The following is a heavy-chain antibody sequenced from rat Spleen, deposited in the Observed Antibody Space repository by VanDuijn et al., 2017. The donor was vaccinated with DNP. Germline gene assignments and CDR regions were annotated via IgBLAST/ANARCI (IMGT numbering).Heavy chain of an antibody. J-gene: IGHJ1*01. V-gene: IGHV5-22*01. D-gene: IGHD1-5*01. CDR2: ISYDGTAT. CDR3: ARLRIGTPYWYFDF. Sequence: EVQLVESGGGLVQPGRSLKLSCAASGFTFSDYYMAWVRQAPTKGLECVAYISYDGTATYYEDSVKGRFTISRDNEKNTLYLLMDSLRSEDTATYYCARLRIGTPYWYFDFWGPGTMVTVSS. CDR1: GFTFSDYY.